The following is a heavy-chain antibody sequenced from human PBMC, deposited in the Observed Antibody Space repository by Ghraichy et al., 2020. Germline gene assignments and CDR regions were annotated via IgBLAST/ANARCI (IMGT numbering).Heavy chain of an antibody. D-gene: IGHD2-2*01. J-gene: IGHJ6*02. Sequence: VKVSCKASGYTFTSYGISWVRQAPGQGLEWMGWISAYNGNTNYAQKLQGRVTMTTDTSTSTAYMELRSLRSDDTAVYYCAREGGAYCSSTSCYYYYYYYGMDVWGQGTTVTVSS. CDR1: GYTFTSYG. V-gene: IGHV1-18*01. CDR2: ISAYNGNT. CDR3: AREGGAYCSSTSCYYYYYYYGMDV.